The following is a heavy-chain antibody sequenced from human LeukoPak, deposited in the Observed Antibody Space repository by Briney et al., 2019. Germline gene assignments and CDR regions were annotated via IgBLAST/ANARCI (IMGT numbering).Heavy chain of an antibody. J-gene: IGHJ4*02. V-gene: IGHV1-2*02. D-gene: IGHD3-22*01. CDR2: INPNSGGT. CDR1: GYTFTGYY. Sequence: VASVKVSCKASGYTFTGYYMHWVRQAPGQGLEWMGWINPNSGGTNYAQKFQGRVTMTRNTSISTAYMELSSLRSEDTAVYYCARADYDSSASTRKQIDYWGQGTLVTVSS. CDR3: ARADYDSSASTRKQIDY.